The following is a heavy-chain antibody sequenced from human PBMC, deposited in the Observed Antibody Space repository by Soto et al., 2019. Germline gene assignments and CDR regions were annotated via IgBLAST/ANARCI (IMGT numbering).Heavy chain of an antibody. J-gene: IGHJ4*01. CDR3: AREGDQYSYGKKPFDY. CDR2: IWYDGSNK. V-gene: IGHV3-33*01. D-gene: IGHD5-18*01. CDR1: GFTFSSYG. Sequence: GGSLRFSCAASGFTFSSYGMHWVRQAPGKGLEWVAVIWYDGSNKYYADSVKGRFTISRDNSKNTLYLQMNSLRAEDTAVYYCAREGDQYSYGKKPFDYWGQGTLVTVSS.